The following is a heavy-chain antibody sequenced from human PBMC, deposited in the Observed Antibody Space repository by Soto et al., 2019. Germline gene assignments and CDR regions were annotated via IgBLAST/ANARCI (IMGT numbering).Heavy chain of an antibody. D-gene: IGHD2-2*01. J-gene: IGHJ4*02. V-gene: IGHV3-23*01. CDR1: GFTFSRYV. CDR2: ISGSGGST. CDR3: AKVSGDQLLSTFDY. Sequence: EVHVLESGGGLVQPGGSLRLSCAGSGFTFSRYVMSWVRQAPGKGLEWVSAISGSGGSTYFADSVKGRFTISRDNSKNPLYLQMNRLRAEDTAVYYCAKVSGDQLLSTFDYWGQGTLVTVSS.